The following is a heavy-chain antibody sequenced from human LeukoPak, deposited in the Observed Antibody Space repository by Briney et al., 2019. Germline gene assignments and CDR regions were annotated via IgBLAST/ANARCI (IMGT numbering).Heavy chain of an antibody. CDR2: ISSSSSYI. Sequence: GGSLRLPCAASGFTFSSYSMNWVRQAPGKGLEWVSSISSSSSYIYYADSVKGRFTISRDNAKNSLYLQMNSLRAEDTAVYYCARMKEVIAATRDGFDIWGQGTMVTVSS. D-gene: IGHD2-15*01. CDR3: ARMKEVIAATRDGFDI. CDR1: GFTFSSYS. V-gene: IGHV3-21*01. J-gene: IGHJ3*02.